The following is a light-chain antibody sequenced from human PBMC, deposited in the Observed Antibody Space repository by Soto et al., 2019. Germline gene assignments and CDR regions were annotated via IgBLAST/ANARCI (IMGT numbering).Light chain of an antibody. Sequence: QSVLTQPASVSGSPGQSMTVSCTGTSSDVGGHNYVSWFQQHPGQAPKLLIYEVTTRPSGVSTRFSGSKSGNTASLTISGLQAEDEADYHCSSYSSSGTLFVFGTGTKVTVL. V-gene: IGLV2-14*01. CDR2: EVT. CDR1: SSDVGGHNY. J-gene: IGLJ1*01. CDR3: SSYSSSGTLFV.